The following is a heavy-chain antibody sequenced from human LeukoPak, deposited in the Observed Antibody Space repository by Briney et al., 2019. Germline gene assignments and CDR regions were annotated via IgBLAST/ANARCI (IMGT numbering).Heavy chain of an antibody. D-gene: IGHD3-22*01. CDR1: GFTFSSYS. CDR2: ISSSSSYI. V-gene: IGHV3-21*01. CDR3: ARERSHYYDSSGF. J-gene: IGHJ4*02. Sequence: GGSLRLSCAASGFTFSSYSMNWVRQAPGKGLEWVSSISSSSSYIYYADSVKGRFTISRDNAKNSLYLQMNSLRAEDTAVYYCARERSHYYDSSGFWGQGTLVTVSS.